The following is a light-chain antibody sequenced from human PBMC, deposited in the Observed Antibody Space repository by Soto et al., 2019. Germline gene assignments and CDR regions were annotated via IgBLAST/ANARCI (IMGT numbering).Light chain of an antibody. CDR2: WAS. Sequence: DIVMTQSPDSLAVSLGERATINCKSSQSVLYSSNNKNDLAWYQQKPGQPPKLLIYWASTRESGFPDRFSGSGSGTHFTLTISSLQADDVAVYYCHHYYSTLLPFGQPTNVHIK. CDR1: QSVLYSSNNKND. V-gene: IGKV4-1*01. J-gene: IGKJ1*01. CDR3: HHYYSTLLP.